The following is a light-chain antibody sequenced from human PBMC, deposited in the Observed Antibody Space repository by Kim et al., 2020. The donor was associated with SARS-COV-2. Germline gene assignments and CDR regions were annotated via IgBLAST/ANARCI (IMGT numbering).Light chain of an antibody. Sequence: VSPGQTASIGCSGDKLGDKYACWYQQKPGQSPVLVIYENNKRPSGIPERFSGSNSGNTATLTISGTQAMDEADFYCQAWDSSTVVFGGGTQLTVL. CDR1: KLGDKY. V-gene: IGLV3-1*01. CDR3: QAWDSSTVV. J-gene: IGLJ2*01. CDR2: ENN.